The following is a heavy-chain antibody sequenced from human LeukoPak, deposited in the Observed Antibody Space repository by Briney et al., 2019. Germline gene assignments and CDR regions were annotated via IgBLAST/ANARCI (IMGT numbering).Heavy chain of an antibody. Sequence: SETLSLTCAVYGGSFSGYYWSWIRQPPGKGLEWIGEINHSGSTNYNPSLKSRVTISVDTSKNQFSLKLSSVTAADTAVYYCARASLGWNYHWFDPWGQGTLVTVSS. CDR1: GGSFSGYY. CDR2: INHSGST. CDR3: ARASLGWNYHWFDP. J-gene: IGHJ5*02. D-gene: IGHD1-7*01. V-gene: IGHV4-34*01.